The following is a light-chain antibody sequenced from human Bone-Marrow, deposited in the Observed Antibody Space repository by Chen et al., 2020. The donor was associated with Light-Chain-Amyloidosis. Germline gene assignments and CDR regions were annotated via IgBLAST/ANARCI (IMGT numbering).Light chain of an antibody. Sequence: SYVLTQPSSVSVAPGETATIPSGGNNIGSTSVHWYQQTPGQAPLLVVYDDRDRPSGIPERLSGSNSRKTATLTSSRVEAGDEADYYCQVWDRSSDRPVFGGGTKLTVL. CDR3: QVWDRSSDRPV. J-gene: IGLJ3*02. CDR2: DDR. V-gene: IGLV3-21*02. CDR1: NIGSTS.